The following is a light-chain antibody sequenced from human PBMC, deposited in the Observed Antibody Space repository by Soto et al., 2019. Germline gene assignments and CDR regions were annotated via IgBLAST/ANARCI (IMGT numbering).Light chain of an antibody. CDR3: QQSYSTSIT. Sequence: DIQMTQSPSSLSASVGDRVTISCRASQSISSYLSWYQQKPGKAPKLLINVASTLQSGVPSRFSGSGSGTDFTLTISSLQPEDFATYYCQQSYSTSITFGQGTRLEIK. CDR2: VAS. CDR1: QSISSY. V-gene: IGKV1-39*01. J-gene: IGKJ5*01.